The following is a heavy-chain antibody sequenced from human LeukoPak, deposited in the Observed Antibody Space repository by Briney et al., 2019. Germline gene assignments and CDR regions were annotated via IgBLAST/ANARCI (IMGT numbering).Heavy chain of an antibody. CDR3: ARVAKGEWELLGGFDY. V-gene: IGHV1-2*02. CDR1: GYTFTSYY. Sequence: ASVKVSCKASGYTFTSYYMHWVRQAPGQGLEWVGWINPNSGGTNYAQKFQGRVTMTRGTSISTAYMELSRLRSDDTAVYYCARVAKGEWELLGGFDYWGQGTLVTVSS. J-gene: IGHJ4*02. D-gene: IGHD1-26*01. CDR2: INPNSGGT.